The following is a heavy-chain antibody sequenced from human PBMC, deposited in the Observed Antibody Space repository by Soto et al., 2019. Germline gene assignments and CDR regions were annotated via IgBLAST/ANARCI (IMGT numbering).Heavy chain of an antibody. CDR2: IYYSGST. CDR3: ASSTVARFDY. J-gene: IGHJ4*02. Sequence: XETLSLTFTVSGCSISSYYWSWIRQPPGKGLEWIGYIYYSGSTNYNPSLKSRVTISVDTSKNQFSLKLSSVTAADTAVYYCASSTVARFDYWGQGTLVTVSS. D-gene: IGHD4-17*01. V-gene: IGHV4-59*01. CDR1: GCSISSYY.